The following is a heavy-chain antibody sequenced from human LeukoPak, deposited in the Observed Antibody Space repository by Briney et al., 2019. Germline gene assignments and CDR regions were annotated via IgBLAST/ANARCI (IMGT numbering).Heavy chain of an antibody. CDR1: GASITSYS. J-gene: IGHJ5*02. Sequence: SETLSLTCTVSGASITSYSWAWIRQPAGKGLEWIGRIYTSGSTTYNPSLKSRVTMSVDTSKSQFSLNLMSVTAADTAVYYCTRDTGTTGEVKFDPWGQGTLVTVSS. CDR3: TRDTGTTGEVKFDP. V-gene: IGHV4-4*07. CDR2: IYTSGST. D-gene: IGHD4-17*01.